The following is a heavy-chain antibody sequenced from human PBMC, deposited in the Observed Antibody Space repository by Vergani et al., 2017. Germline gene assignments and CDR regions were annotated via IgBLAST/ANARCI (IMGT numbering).Heavy chain of an antibody. CDR1: GFSLSTSGMC. D-gene: IGHD3-22*01. V-gene: IGHV2-70*01. J-gene: IGHJ4*02. Sequence: QVTLRESGPALVKPTQTLTLTCTFSGFSLSTSGMCVSWIRQPPGKALEWLALIDWDDDKYYSTSLKTRLTISKDTSKNQVVLTMTNMDPVDTATYYCAXSVYYYDSSGYYPAHFDYWGQGTLVTVSS. CDR3: AXSVYYYDSSGYYPAHFDY. CDR2: IDWDDDK.